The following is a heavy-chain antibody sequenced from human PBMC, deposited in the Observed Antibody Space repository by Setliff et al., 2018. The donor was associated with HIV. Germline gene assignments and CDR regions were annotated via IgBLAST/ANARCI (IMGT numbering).Heavy chain of an antibody. J-gene: IGHJ4*02. CDR2: IYASGNT. Sequence: SETLSLTCAVSSGSISRGSHYWSWIRQPAGKGLEWIGQIYASGNTYYNPPLKSRFTISRDNAKNSLYLQMNSLRAEDTALYYCARDKDEDYGSTSFDYWGQGILVTVS. CDR3: ARDKDEDYGSTSFDY. D-gene: IGHD4-17*01. V-gene: IGHV4-61*09. CDR1: SGSISRGSHY.